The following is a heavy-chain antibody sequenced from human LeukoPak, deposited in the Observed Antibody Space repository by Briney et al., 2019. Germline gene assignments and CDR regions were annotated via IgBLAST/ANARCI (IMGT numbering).Heavy chain of an antibody. CDR2: IKADGSEK. V-gene: IGHV3-7*05. CDR3: AYRNNFEY. Sequence: PGGSLRLSCAASGFSFSGHWMNWVRQPPGKGLEWVANIKADGSEKYYVDSVKGRFTISRDDAKRTVDIQMDNLRAEDTAIYYCAYRNNFEYWGQGALVTVSS. J-gene: IGHJ4*02. CDR1: GFSFSGHW. D-gene: IGHD1-26*01.